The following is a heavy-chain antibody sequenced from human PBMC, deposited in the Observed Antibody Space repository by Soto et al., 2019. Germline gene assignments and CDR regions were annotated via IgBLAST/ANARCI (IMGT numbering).Heavy chain of an antibody. D-gene: IGHD2-2*01. CDR2: ISYDGRNK. V-gene: IGHV3-30*18. CDR3: AKLIGYCSSTSCYDAFDI. Sequence: QVQLVESGGGVVQPGRSLRLSCAASGFTFSSYGMHWVRQAPGKGLEWVAVISYDGRNKYYADSVKGRLTSSRDNSKNALYLQMNSLRAEDTAVYYCAKLIGYCSSTSCYDAFDIWGQGTMVTVSS. J-gene: IGHJ3*02. CDR1: GFTFSSYG.